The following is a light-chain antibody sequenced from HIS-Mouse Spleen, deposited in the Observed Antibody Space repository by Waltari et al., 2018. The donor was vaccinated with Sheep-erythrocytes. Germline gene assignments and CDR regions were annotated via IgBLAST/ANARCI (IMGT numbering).Light chain of an antibody. CDR3: SSYTSSSTLYV. J-gene: IGLJ1*01. Sequence: QSALTQPASVSGSPGQSITISCTGTSSAVGGYKYVPWYQQHPGKAPKVMIYDVSNRPSGVSNRFSGSKSGNTASLTISGLQAEDEADYYCSSYTSSSTLYVFGTGTKVTVL. V-gene: IGLV2-14*03. CDR1: SSAVGGYKY. CDR2: DVS.